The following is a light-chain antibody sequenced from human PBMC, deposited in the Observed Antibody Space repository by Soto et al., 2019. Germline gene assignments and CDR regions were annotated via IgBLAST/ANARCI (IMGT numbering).Light chain of an antibody. Sequence: DIQMTQSPSSLSASVGERVTITCPASQSISSWLAWYQQKPGEAPKLLIYKTSSLESGVPSRFSGSGSGTDFTLTISRLEPEDSAVYFCQQYGVSSPGTFGQGTKVDI. CDR3: QQYGVSSPGT. CDR2: KTS. V-gene: IGKV1-5*03. J-gene: IGKJ1*01. CDR1: QSISSW.